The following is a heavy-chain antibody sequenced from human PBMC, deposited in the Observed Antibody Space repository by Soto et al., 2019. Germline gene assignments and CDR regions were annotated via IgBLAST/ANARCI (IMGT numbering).Heavy chain of an antibody. CDR2: IIPIFGKP. D-gene: IGHD3-10*01. J-gene: IGHJ4*02. CDR1: GGIFSTYA. CDR3: ARDRDDYGSGNYYNRIDF. Sequence: QVQLVQSGAEVKKPGSSVKVSCKASGGIFSTYAISWLRQAPGQGLEWMGGIIPIFGKPNYAQRFQGRVTITGDESPRTAYMEVSRLRTEDTAVYYCARDRDDYGSGNYYNRIDFWGQGTLVTVSS. V-gene: IGHV1-69*01.